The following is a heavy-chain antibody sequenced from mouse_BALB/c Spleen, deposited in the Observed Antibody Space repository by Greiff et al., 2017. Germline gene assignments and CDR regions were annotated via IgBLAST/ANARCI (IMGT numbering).Heavy chain of an antibody. CDR1: GFTFSDYY. Sequence: EVKLVESGGGLVKPGGSLKLSCAASGFTFSDYYMYWVRQTPEKRLEWVATISDGGSYTYYPDSVKGRFTISRDNAKNNLYLQMSSLKSEDTAMYYCARDPYYYGSSEGYFDVWGAGTTVTVSS. CDR2: ISDGGSYT. V-gene: IGHV5-4*02. CDR3: ARDPYYYGSSEGYFDV. J-gene: IGHJ1*01. D-gene: IGHD1-1*01.